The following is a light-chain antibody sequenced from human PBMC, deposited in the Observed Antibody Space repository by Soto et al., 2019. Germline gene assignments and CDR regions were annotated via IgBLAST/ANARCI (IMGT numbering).Light chain of an antibody. V-gene: IGKV1-9*01. CDR1: QALSNY. J-gene: IGKJ4*01. CDR3: QQLSRYPLT. CDR2: SAS. Sequence: DIQLTQSPSVLSASVGDTVTITCRASQALSNYLAWYQQKPGKAPDLLIYSASTLQSRVTSRFSGSGSETEFSLTIRALQPEDFATYYCQQLSRYPLTFGGGTKVDI.